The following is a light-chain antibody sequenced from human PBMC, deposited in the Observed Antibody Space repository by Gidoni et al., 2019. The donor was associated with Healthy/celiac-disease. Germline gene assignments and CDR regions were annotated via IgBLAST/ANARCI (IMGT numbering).Light chain of an antibody. CDR3: AAWDDSLSVDVV. CDR1: SSNIGSNY. J-gene: IGLJ2*01. V-gene: IGLV1-47*01. Sequence: QSVLTQPPSASGTPGQRVTISCSGSSSNIGSNYVYWYQQHPGTAPKLLIYRNNQRPSGVPDRFSGSKSGTSASLAISGLRSEDEADYYCAAWDDSLSVDVVFGGGTKLTVL. CDR2: RNN.